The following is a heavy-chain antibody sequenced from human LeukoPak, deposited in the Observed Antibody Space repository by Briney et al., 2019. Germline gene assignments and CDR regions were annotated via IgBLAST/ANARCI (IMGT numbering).Heavy chain of an antibody. V-gene: IGHV3-21*06. CDR1: GFTFRSYS. Sequence: GGSLRLSCAASGFTFRSYSMTWVRQPPGKGLEWVSSIGGRRTYTYYADSVKGRFTISRDNAKNSLDLQMNNLRAEDTAVYYCARGDDYGDRNYLDSWGQGTLVTVSS. D-gene: IGHD4-17*01. J-gene: IGHJ4*02. CDR3: ARGDDYGDRNYLDS. CDR2: IGGRRTYT.